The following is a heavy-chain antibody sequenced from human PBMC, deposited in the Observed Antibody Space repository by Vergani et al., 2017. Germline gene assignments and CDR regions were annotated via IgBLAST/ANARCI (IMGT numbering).Heavy chain of an antibody. Sequence: QVQLVQSGAEVKKPGASVKVSCKASGYTFTSYDINWVRQATGQGLEWMGWMNPNSGNTGYAQKFQGRVTMTRNTSISTAYMELSSLRSEDTAVYYWARGGVWFGEKGQKYYYYYMDVWGKGTTVTVSS. V-gene: IGHV1-8*01. CDR3: ARGGVWFGEKGQKYYYYYMDV. CDR1: GYTFTSYD. J-gene: IGHJ6*03. CDR2: MNPNSGNT. D-gene: IGHD3-10*01.